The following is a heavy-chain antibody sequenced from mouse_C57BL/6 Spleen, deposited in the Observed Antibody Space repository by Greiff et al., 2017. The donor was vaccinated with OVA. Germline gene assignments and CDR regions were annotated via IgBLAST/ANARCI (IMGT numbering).Heavy chain of an antibody. J-gene: IGHJ2*01. D-gene: IGHD2-5*01. CDR1: GYTFTSYW. CDR2: IDPSDSYT. V-gene: IGHV1-69*01. Sequence: QVQLQQPGAELVMPGASVKLSCKASGYTFTSYWMHWVKQRPGQGLEWIGEIDPSDSYTNYNQKFKGKSTLTVDKSSSTAYMQLSSLTSEDSAVYYCARATTVRGYFDYWGQGTTLTVSS. CDR3: ARATTVRGYFDY.